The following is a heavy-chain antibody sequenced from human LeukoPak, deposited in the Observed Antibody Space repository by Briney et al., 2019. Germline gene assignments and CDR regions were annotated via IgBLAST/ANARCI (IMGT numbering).Heavy chain of an antibody. Sequence: GGSLRLSCAASGFTFSDYYMSWIRQAPGKGLEWVSYISSSGSTIYYADSVKGRFTISRDNAKNSLYLQMNSQRAEDTAVYYCARAWRWLQYYDYWGQGTLVTVSS. V-gene: IGHV3-11*01. J-gene: IGHJ4*02. CDR1: GFTFSDYY. D-gene: IGHD5-24*01. CDR2: ISSSGSTI. CDR3: ARAWRWLQYYDY.